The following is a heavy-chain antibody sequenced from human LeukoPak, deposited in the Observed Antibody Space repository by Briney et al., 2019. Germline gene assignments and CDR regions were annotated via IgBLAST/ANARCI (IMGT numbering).Heavy chain of an antibody. CDR2: ISSSGNTI. J-gene: IGHJ5*02. D-gene: IGHD2-21*02. V-gene: IGHV3-48*03. CDR1: GFTFSSYE. CDR3: ARDWGVTQGT. Sequence: PGGSLRLSCAASGFTFSSYEMNWVRQAPGKGLEWFSYISSSGNTIYYADSVKGRFTIARDDAKNSLYLQMNSLRAEDTAVYYCARDWGVTQGTWGQGTLVTVSS.